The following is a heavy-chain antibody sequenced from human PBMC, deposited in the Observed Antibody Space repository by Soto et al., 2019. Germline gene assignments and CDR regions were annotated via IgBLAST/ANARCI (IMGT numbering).Heavy chain of an antibody. CDR2: IYYSGST. V-gene: IGHV4-59*01. CDR3: ARAYCSGGCCLFDY. D-gene: IGHD2-15*01. CDR1: GGSISSYY. J-gene: IGHJ4*02. Sequence: PSETLSLTCTVSGGSISSYYWSWIRQPPGKGLEWIGYIYYSGSTNYNPSLKSRVTISVDTSKNQFSLKLSSVTAADTAVYYCARAYCSGGCCLFDYWGQGTLVTVSS.